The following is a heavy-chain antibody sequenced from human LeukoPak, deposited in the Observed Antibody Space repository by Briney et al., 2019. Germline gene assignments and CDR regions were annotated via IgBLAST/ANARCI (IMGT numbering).Heavy chain of an antibody. J-gene: IGHJ5*02. V-gene: IGHV3-66*02. CDR3: ARGYCSSTSCYDHP. D-gene: IGHD2-2*01. CDR1: GFTVSSNY. Sequence: GGSLRLSCAASGFTVSSNYMSWVRQAPGKGLEWVSVIYSGGSTYYADSVKGRFTISGDNSKNTLYLQMNSLRAEDTAVYYCARGYCSSTSCYDHPWGQGTLVTVSS. CDR2: IYSGGST.